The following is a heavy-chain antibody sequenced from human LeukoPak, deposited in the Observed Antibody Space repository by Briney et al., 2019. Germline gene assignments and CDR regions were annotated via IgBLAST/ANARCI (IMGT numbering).Heavy chain of an antibody. V-gene: IGHV3-23*01. J-gene: IGHJ4*02. D-gene: IGHD3-10*01. Sequence: GGSLRLSCVASGFTLNSYAMNWVRQAPGKGLEGVSGIVHSSNTYYGDSVKGRFAISTDNSKNTLYLQMNSLRAEDTAVYYCAKVLRFGNHRPAGYFDYWGQGTLVTVSS. CDR3: AKVLRFGNHRPAGYFDY. CDR2: IVHSSNT. CDR1: GFTLNSYA.